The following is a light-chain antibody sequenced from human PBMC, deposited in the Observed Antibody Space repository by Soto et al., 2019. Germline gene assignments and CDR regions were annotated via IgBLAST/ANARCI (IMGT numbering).Light chain of an antibody. V-gene: IGLV1-44*01. Sequence: QSVLTQPPSASGTPGQRVTISCSGSSSNIGSNAVSWYQQLPGTAPKLPIYNNNQRPSGVPDRFSGSKSGTSASLAISGLQSEDEADYYCAAWDDSLNGYVFGTGTKVTVL. CDR2: NNN. J-gene: IGLJ1*01. CDR1: SSNIGSNA. CDR3: AAWDDSLNGYV.